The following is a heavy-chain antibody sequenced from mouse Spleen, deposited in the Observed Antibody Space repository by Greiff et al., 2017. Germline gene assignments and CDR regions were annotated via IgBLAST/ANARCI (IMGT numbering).Heavy chain of an antibody. Sequence: QVHVKQSGAELAKPGASVKMSCKASGYTFTSYWMHWVKQRPGQGLEWIGYINPSTGYTEYNQKFKDKATLTADKSSSTAYMQLSSLTSEDSAVYYCARRGVLWYFDVWGAGTTVTVSS. J-gene: IGHJ1*01. CDR2: INPSTGYT. D-gene: IGHD2-14*01. V-gene: IGHV1-7*01. CDR3: ARRGVLWYFDV. CDR1: GYTFTSYW.